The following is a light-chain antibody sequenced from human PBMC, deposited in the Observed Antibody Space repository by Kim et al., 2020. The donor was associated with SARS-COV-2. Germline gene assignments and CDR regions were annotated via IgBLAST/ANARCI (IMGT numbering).Light chain of an antibody. J-gene: IGLJ3*02. Sequence: QSALTQPASVSGSPGQSITISCTGSSNDIGTYNLISWYQHHRGKAPQIIIYEVDKRPSGASDRFSGSKSGNTASLTISGLQAEDEADYYCCSYANSRAWVFGGGTKVTVL. CDR2: EVD. CDR3: CSYANSRAWV. CDR1: SNDIGTYNL. V-gene: IGLV2-23*02.